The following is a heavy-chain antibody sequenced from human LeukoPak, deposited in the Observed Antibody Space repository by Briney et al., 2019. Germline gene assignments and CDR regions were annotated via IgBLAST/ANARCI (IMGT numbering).Heavy chain of an antibody. Sequence: EASVKVFCKASGGTFSSYAISWVRQAPGQGLEWMGGIIPIFGTANYAQKFQGRVTITADESTSTAYMELSSLRSEDTAVYYCARSYYYGSGDYYYYYYMDVWGKGTTVTISS. J-gene: IGHJ6*03. CDR1: GGTFSSYA. D-gene: IGHD3-10*01. CDR3: ARSYYYGSGDYYYYYYMDV. V-gene: IGHV1-69*13. CDR2: IIPIFGTA.